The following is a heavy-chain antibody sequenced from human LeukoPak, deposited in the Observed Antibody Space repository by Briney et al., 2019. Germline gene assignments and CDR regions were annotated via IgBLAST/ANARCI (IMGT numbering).Heavy chain of an antibody. CDR3: ARLTPLYGLDY. Sequence: SQTLSLTCAVSGASINSCAYSWTWIRQRPGEGLEFIGNISYTGDTYFNPSLKSRVAFSVDTSKSHFSLRLTSVTAADPAFYYCARLTPLYGLDYWGQGILATVSS. J-gene: IGHJ4*02. CDR1: GASINSCAYS. CDR2: ISYTGDT. V-gene: IGHV4-31*11. D-gene: IGHD2-2*02.